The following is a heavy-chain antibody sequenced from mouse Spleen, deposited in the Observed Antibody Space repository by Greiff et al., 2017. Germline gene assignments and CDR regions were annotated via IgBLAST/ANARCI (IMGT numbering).Heavy chain of an antibody. D-gene: IGHD1-1*01. V-gene: IGHV14-2*01. CDR2: IDPDDVET. CDR3: ARLVLYYYGSSPFYFDV. CDR1: GFTIKDYY. Sequence: VQLQQSGAELVKPGASVKLSCTASGFTIKDYYMHWVKQRPEQGLEWIGRIDPDDVETKYAPKFLGKATLTADTSSNTAYLQLSSLTSEDTAVYYCARLVLYYYGSSPFYFDVWGAGTTVTVSS. J-gene: IGHJ1*01.